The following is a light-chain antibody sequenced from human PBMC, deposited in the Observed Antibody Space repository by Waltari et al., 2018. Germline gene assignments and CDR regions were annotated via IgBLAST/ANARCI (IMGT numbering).Light chain of an antibody. V-gene: IGKV3-11*01. CDR3: QQRSNWPPYT. CDR2: DAS. CDR1: QSVSRY. Sequence: EIVLTQSPATLSLSPGERATLPCRASQSVSRYLAWYQPKPGQAPRLLIYDASNRATGIPAKFSGSGSGTDFTLTISRLQPEDSAVYYCQQRSNWPPYTFGQGTKLEIK. J-gene: IGKJ2*01.